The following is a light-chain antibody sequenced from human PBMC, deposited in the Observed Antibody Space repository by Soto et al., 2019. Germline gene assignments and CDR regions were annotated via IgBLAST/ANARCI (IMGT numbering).Light chain of an antibody. CDR3: LQHTTYPLT. CDR2: AAS. V-gene: IGKV1-17*03. Sequence: DIQMTQSPSAMSASVGDRVTITCRASQGLNNYLAWFQQKPGKVPQRLIYAASSLQSGVPSRFSGSGSGTEFTLTISSLQPEDFATYYCLQHTTYPLTFGPGTKVDIK. J-gene: IGKJ3*01. CDR1: QGLNNY.